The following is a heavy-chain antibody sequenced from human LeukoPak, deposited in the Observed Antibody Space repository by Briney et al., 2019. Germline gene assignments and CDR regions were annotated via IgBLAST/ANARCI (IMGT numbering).Heavy chain of an antibody. Sequence: GGSLRLSCSASGFTFSIAAMHWVRQAPGKRLQYVSVISGNGVSSYADSVKGRFIISRDNSKNTVYLQMSSLRAEDTAVYYCVGDGRDGYNKYFYHWGQGTLVTVSS. CDR1: GFTFSIAA. J-gene: IGHJ1*01. CDR2: ISGNGVS. CDR3: VGDGRDGYNKYFYH. D-gene: IGHD5-24*01. V-gene: IGHV3-64D*06.